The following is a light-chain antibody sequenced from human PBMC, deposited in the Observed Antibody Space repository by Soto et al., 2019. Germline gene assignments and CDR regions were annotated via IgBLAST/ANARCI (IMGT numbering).Light chain of an antibody. J-gene: IGKJ5*01. V-gene: IGKV3-20*01. CDR2: GAS. CDR3: QQYGSSIT. Sequence: EILFTQSPGTRSLSPGERATLSCRASQSVGSSYLAWSQQKPGQAPRLLIYGASSTATGIPDRFSGSGSGTDFTLTISRLEPEDFAVYYCQQYGSSITFGQGTRLEIK. CDR1: QSVGSSY.